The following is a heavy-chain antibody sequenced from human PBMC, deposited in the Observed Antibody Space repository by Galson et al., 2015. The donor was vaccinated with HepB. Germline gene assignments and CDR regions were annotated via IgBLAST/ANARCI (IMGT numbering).Heavy chain of an antibody. D-gene: IGHD6-25*01. CDR2: IKSNGDGGTR. V-gene: IGHV3-15*01. CDR1: GISFSNAW. Sequence: SLRLSCAASGISFSNAWMSWVRQAPGKGLQWVGRIKSNGDGGTRHYAAPVKGRFTISRDDSKNTLYQEMNSLKTEDTAVYYCTTVVGVAAFDYWGQGTLVTVSS. J-gene: IGHJ4*02. CDR3: TTVVGVAAFDY.